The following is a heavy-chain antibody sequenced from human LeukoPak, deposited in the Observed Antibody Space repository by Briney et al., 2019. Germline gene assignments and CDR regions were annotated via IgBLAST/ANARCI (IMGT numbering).Heavy chain of an antibody. J-gene: IGHJ3*02. V-gene: IGHV3-23*01. Sequence: GGSLRLSCAASGFTFSNFAMSWVRQAPGKGLEWVSGISASGGGTYYADSVKGRFTISRDNSKNTLYLQMNSLRAEDTAVYYCARLNTAMVLAFDIWGQGTMVTVSS. D-gene: IGHD5-18*01. CDR3: ARLNTAMVLAFDI. CDR1: GFTFSNFA. CDR2: ISASGGGT.